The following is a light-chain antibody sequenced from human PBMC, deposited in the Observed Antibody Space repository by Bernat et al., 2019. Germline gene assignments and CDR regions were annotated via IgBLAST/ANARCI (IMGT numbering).Light chain of an antibody. V-gene: IGLV3-1*01. CDR2: QDD. J-gene: IGLJ3*02. Sequence: SYDLTQPPSMSVSPGQTARITCSGAYLGSKYTCWYQQKPGQSPVVVIYQDDKRPSGIPERFSGSHSGNTATLAISGAQAMDEAEYYCQAWDSSTGVFGGGTKLTVL. CDR3: QAWDSSTGV. CDR1: YLGSKY.